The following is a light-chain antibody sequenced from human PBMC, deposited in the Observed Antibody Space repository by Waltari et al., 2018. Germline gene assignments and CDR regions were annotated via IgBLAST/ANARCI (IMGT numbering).Light chain of an antibody. CDR2: AAS. CDR3: QQSHSSPLT. Sequence: DIQVTQSPSSLSASVGDRVTITCRTSQSISTSLNWYQQKPGKPPKLLIFAASALQSGVSSRFSGSGSQTDYTLTINTLQPEDFATYYCQQSHSSPLTFGGGTKVE. J-gene: IGKJ4*01. V-gene: IGKV1-39*01. CDR1: QSISTS.